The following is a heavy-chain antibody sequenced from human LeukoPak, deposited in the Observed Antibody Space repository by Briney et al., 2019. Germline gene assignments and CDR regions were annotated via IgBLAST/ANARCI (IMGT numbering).Heavy chain of an antibody. Sequence: GGSLRLSCTASGFTFSAYAMMWVGQAPGKGPEWVSAIRSGGTGEFYADSVKGRFRISRDNSKDTLFLQMNSLRAEDTAVYYCARDPNGDYIGAFDMWGPGTMVTVSS. J-gene: IGHJ3*02. CDR2: IRSGGTGE. V-gene: IGHV3-23*01. CDR1: GFTFSAYA. CDR3: ARDPNGDYIGAFDM. D-gene: IGHD4-17*01.